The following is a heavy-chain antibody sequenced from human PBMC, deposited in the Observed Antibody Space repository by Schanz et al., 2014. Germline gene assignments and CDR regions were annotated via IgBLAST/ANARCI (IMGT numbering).Heavy chain of an antibody. CDR2: INPDSGGT. V-gene: IGHV1-2*02. Sequence: QVQLVQSGAEVKKPGASVKVYCKASGYTFTTYYLHWVRQAPGQGLEWMGWINPDSGGTNYAQKFQGRVTMTRDMSINTAYMELSRLRSDDSAVYYCASDFWSGYSHYYYGLDVWGQGTTVTVSS. D-gene: IGHD3-3*01. CDR1: GYTFTTYY. J-gene: IGHJ6*02. CDR3: ASDFWSGYSHYYYGLDV.